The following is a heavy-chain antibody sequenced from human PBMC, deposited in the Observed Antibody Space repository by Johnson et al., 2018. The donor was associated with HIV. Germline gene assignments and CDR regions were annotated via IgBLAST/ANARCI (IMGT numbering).Heavy chain of an antibody. CDR2: ISFAGVKT. Sequence: QVQLVESGGGVVQPGRSLRLSCAASGFSFSSYGLAWVRQAPGKGLEWVTVISFAGVKTYYADSVKGRFTISRDNSKNSLYLQMNSLRAEDTAVYYCARLEDRGRGAFDIWGQGTMVTVSS. D-gene: IGHD3-10*01. CDR3: ARLEDRGRGAFDI. J-gene: IGHJ3*02. CDR1: GFSFSSYG. V-gene: IGHV3-33*08.